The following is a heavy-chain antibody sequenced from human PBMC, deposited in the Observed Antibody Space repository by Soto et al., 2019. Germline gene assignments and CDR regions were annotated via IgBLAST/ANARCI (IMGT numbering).Heavy chain of an antibody. Sequence: GVSVKVSCKASGYTFTNSYLHWVRQAPGEGLEWVGLINPGDAGTTCAQKFQGRVSITTDTSTRTVFMDLSSLTSDDTAVYYCAREGGGFDNWGQGTLVTVSS. D-gene: IGHD3-16*01. CDR2: INPGDAGT. CDR1: GYTFTNSY. J-gene: IGHJ4*02. V-gene: IGHV1-46*01. CDR3: AREGGGFDN.